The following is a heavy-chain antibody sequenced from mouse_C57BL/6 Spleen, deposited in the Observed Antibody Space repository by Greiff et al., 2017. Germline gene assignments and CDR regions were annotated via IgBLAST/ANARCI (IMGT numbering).Heavy chain of an antibody. CDR1: GYTFTSYW. V-gene: IGHV1-59*01. J-gene: IGHJ4*01. CDR3: AREALRYAMDD. CDR2: IDPSDSYT. Sequence: QVQLQQPGAELVRPGTSVKLSCKASGYTFTSYWMHWVKQRPGQGLEWIGVIDPSDSYTNYNQKFKGKATLTVDTSSSTAYMQLSSLTSEDSAVYYCAREALRYAMDDWGQGTSVTVSS.